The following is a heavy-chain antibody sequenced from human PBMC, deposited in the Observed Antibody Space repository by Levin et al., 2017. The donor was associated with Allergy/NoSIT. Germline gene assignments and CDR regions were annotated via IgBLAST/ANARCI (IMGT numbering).Heavy chain of an antibody. Sequence: LSLTCAASGFTFRDYYMSWIRQAPGKGLEWVSYISSSGSTIYYADSVKGRFTISRDNAKNSLYLQMNSLRAEDTAVYYCARVSSSGAHFDYWGQGTLVTVSS. J-gene: IGHJ4*02. CDR3: ARVSSSGAHFDY. CDR1: GFTFRDYY. CDR2: ISSSGSTI. D-gene: IGHD6-13*01. V-gene: IGHV3-11*01.